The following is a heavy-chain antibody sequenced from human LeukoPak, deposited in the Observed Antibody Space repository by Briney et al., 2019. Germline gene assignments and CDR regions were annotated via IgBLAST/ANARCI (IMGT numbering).Heavy chain of an antibody. D-gene: IGHD3-22*01. CDR1: GFTFSSYA. Sequence: GGSLRLSCAASGFTFSSYAMSWVRQAPGKGLEWVSAISGSGGSTYYADSVKGRFTISRDNSKNTLYLQMNSLRAEDTAVYYCAKNYDSSRYYYVPQYFDYWGQGTLVTVSS. V-gene: IGHV3-23*01. CDR2: ISGSGGST. J-gene: IGHJ4*02. CDR3: AKNYDSSRYYYVPQYFDY.